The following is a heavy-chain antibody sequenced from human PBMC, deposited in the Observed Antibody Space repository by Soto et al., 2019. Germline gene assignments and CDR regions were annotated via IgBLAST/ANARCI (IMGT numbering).Heavy chain of an antibody. CDR1: GGTFSSYA. CDR3: ARGDIAAAGRGNYYYGMDV. CDR2: IIPIFGTA. V-gene: IGHV1-69*13. J-gene: IGHJ6*02. Sequence: SVKVSCKASGGTFSSYAISWVRQAPGQGLEWMGGIIPIFGTANYAQEFQGRVTITADESTSTAYMELSSLRSEDTAVYYCARGDIAAAGRGNYYYGMDVWGQGTTVTAP. D-gene: IGHD6-13*01.